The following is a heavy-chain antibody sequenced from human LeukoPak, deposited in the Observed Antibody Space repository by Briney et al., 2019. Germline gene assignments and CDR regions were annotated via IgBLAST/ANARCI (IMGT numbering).Heavy chain of an antibody. CDR3: AKTTVGYSSGRYPGWPADC. D-gene: IGHD6-19*01. CDR1: GFNFNTYA. J-gene: IGHJ4*02. V-gene: IGHV3-23*01. Sequence: TGGSVRLSCAASGFNFNTYAIYWVRQAPGKGLEWVSGICGSGGCTYYADSVKGRFTISRDNSKNTVYLQMNSLTADDTAIYYCAKTTVGYSSGRYPGWPADCWGQGTLVTVSS. CDR2: ICGSGGCT.